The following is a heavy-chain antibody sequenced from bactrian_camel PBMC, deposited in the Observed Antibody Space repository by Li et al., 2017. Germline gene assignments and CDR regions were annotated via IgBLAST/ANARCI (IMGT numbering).Heavy chain of an antibody. Sequence: HVQLVESGGGSVQVGGSLRLSCVASGDTISRYCMGWFRQIPDKEREGVAGIESDGSASYADSVKGRFTISKDSADKSLLLQMDDLKPEDSAVYYCAAEPNRRCYTFDFTYLGQGTQVTVS. CDR3: AAEPNRRCYTFDFTY. V-gene: IGHV3S9*01. CDR1: GDTISRYC. CDR2: IESDGSA. D-gene: IGHD2*01. J-gene: IGHJ4*01.